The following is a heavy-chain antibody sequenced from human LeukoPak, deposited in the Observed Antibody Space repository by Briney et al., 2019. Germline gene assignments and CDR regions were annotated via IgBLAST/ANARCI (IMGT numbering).Heavy chain of an antibody. CDR3: ARERLPMVRGVTEGVFDY. V-gene: IGHV1-2*02. D-gene: IGHD3-10*01. J-gene: IGHJ4*02. CDR2: INPNSGGT. Sequence: ASVKVSCKASGYTSTGYYMHWVRQAPGQGLEWMGWINPNSGGTNYAQKFQGRVTMTRDTSISTAYMELSRLRSDDTAVYYCARERLPMVRGVTEGVFDYWGQGTLVTVSS. CDR1: GYTSTGYY.